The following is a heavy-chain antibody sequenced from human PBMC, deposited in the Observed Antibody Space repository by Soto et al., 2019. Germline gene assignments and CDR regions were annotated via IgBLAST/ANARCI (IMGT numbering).Heavy chain of an antibody. CDR3: ARTRRPFWSGYYPISNWFDP. D-gene: IGHD3-3*01. J-gene: IGHJ5*02. V-gene: IGHV4-31*03. Sequence: SETLSLTCTVSGGSISSGGYYWSWIRQHPGKGLEWIGYIYYSGSTNYNPSLKSRVTISVDTSKNQFSLKLSSVTAADTAVYYCARTRRPFWSGYYPISNWFDPWGQGTLVTVSS. CDR2: IYYSGST. CDR1: GGSISSGGYY.